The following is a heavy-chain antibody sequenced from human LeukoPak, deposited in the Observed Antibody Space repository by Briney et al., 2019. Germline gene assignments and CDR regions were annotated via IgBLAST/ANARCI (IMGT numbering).Heavy chain of an antibody. CDR3: ARSAYSSSLGDFDY. CDR1: GYTFTGYY. CDR2: INPNSGGT. V-gene: IGHV1-2*02. D-gene: IGHD6-6*01. J-gene: IGHJ4*02. Sequence: EASVKVSCKASGYTFTGYYMHWVRQAPGQGLEWMGWINPNSGGTNYAQKFQGRVTMTRDTSISTAYMELSRLRSDDTAVYYCARSAYSSSLGDFDYWGQGTLVTVSS.